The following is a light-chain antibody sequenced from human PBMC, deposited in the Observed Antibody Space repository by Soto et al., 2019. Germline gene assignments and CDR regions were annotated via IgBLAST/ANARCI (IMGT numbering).Light chain of an antibody. J-gene: IGLJ1*01. Sequence: QSALTQPASVSGSPGQWITISCTGTSSDVGGYNDVSWYQQHPGTAPKLIIYAVSNRPSGVSNRFSGSKSGNTASLTISGLQDEDDSYYYCSSYTRSSPLVFGTGTQLTVL. CDR2: AVS. CDR1: SSDVGGYND. CDR3: SSYTRSSPLV. V-gene: IGLV2-14*01.